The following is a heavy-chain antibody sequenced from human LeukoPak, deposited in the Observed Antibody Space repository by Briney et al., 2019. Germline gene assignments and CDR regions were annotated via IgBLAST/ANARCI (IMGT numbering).Heavy chain of an antibody. CDR1: GFTFSSYG. D-gene: IGHD3-3*01. CDR3: ARAMDYDFWSGYFLDV. Sequence: GGSLRLSCAASGFTFSSYGMHWVRQAPGKGLEWVAFIRYDGSNKYYADSVKGRFTISRDNSKNTLYLQMNSLRAEDTAVYYCARAMDYDFWSGYFLDVWGKGTTVTVSS. V-gene: IGHV3-30*02. J-gene: IGHJ6*04. CDR2: IRYDGSNK.